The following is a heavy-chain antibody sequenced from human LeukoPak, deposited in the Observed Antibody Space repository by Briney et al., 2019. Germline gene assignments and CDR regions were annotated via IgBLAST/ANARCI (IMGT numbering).Heavy chain of an antibody. D-gene: IGHD4-23*01. Sequence: SETLSLTCAVSGYSISSGYYWGWIRQPPGKGLDWIASMYHSGSTYYNPSLKSRVTISVDTSKNQFSLRLSSVTAADTAVYYCAKQGPTVVTHFDTLGQGTLVTVSS. CDR2: MYHSGST. CDR3: AKQGPTVVTHFDT. V-gene: IGHV4-38-2*01. CDR1: GYSISSGYY. J-gene: IGHJ4*02.